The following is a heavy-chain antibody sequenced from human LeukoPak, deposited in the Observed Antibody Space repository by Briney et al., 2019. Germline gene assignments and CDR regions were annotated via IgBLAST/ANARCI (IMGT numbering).Heavy chain of an antibody. CDR2: IYYSGST. V-gene: IGHV4-30-4*08. J-gene: IGHJ4*02. Sequence: SETLPLTCTVSGGSISSGDYYWSWIRQPPGKGLEWIGYIYYSGSTYYNPSLKSRVTISVDTSKNQFSLKLSSVTAADTAVYYCAREDGSTSCYTLWGQGTLVTVSS. D-gene: IGHD2-2*02. CDR3: AREDGSTSCYTL. CDR1: GGSISSGDYY.